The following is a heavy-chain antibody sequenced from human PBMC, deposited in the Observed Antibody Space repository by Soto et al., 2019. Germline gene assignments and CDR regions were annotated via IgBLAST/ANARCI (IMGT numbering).Heavy chain of an antibody. J-gene: IGHJ4*02. V-gene: IGHV4-34*01. D-gene: IGHD2-15*01. Sequence: PSETLSLTCAVYGGSFSGYYWSWIRQPPGKGLEWIGEINHSGSTNYNPSLKSRVTISVDTSKNQFSLQLNSVTPEDTALYYCGRSQGFVDYWGQGTPVTVSS. CDR2: INHSGST. CDR3: GRSQGFVDY. CDR1: GGSFSGYY.